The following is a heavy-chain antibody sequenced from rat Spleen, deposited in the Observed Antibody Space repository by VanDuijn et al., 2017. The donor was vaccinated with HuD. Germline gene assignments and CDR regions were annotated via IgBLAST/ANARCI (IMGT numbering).Heavy chain of an antibody. V-gene: IGHV3-1*01. CDR2: ISYSGST. CDR1: GYSITSNY. J-gene: IGHJ3*01. Sequence: EMQLQESGPGLVKPSQSLSLTCSVTGYSITSNYCAWIRKCPGNKMEWIGHISYSGSTSYNPSLKSRISITRDTSKNQFFLQLNSVTTEDTATYYCARLGITLGAGHWFAYWGQGTLVTVSS. CDR3: ARLGITLGAGHWFAY. D-gene: IGHD1-2*01.